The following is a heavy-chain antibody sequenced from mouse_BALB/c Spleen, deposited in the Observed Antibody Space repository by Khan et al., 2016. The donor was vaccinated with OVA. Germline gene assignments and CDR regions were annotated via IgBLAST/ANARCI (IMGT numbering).Heavy chain of an antibody. CDR2: IWAGGST. Sequence: VQLQESGPGLVAPSQSLSITCTVSGFSLTSYGVNWVRQPPGKGLEWLGVIWAGGSTNYNSALMSRLSISKDNSKSQVFLKMNSLQTDDTAMYXGDRFYDPDYAMDYWGQGTSVTVSA. V-gene: IGHV2-9*02. J-gene: IGHJ4*01. CDR1: GFSLTSYG. D-gene: IGHD2-3*01. CDR3: DRFYDPDYAMDY.